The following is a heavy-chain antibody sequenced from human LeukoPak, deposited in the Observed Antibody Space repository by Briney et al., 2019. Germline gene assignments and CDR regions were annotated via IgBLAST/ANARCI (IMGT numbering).Heavy chain of an antibody. CDR2: INTNTGNP. Sequence: ASVKVSCKASGYTFTSYDINWVRQAPGQGLEWMGWINTNTGNPTYAQGFTGRFVFSLDTSVSTAYLQISSLKAEDTAVYYCARDMDIVVVVAAPGFDYWGQGTLVTVSS. V-gene: IGHV7-4-1*02. CDR3: ARDMDIVVVVAAPGFDY. CDR1: GYTFTSYD. D-gene: IGHD2-15*01. J-gene: IGHJ4*02.